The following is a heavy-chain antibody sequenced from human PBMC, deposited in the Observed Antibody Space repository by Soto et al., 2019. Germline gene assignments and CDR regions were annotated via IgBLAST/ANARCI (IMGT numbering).Heavy chain of an antibody. J-gene: IGHJ4*02. CDR2: IGAAGDK. D-gene: IGHD5-12*01. CDR1: GFSFSDHD. CDR3: VRGYSDYFSYFDH. V-gene: IGHV3-13*04. Sequence: PRLSCAASGFSFSDHDMHWVRQTTGDSLEWVSAIGAAGDKYYAESMKGRFTISRENAKNSLYLQMDSLRAGDTAVYYCVRGYSDYFSYFDHWGLGTLVTVYS.